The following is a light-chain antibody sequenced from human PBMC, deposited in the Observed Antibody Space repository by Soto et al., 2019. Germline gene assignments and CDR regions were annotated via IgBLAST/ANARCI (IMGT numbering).Light chain of an antibody. V-gene: IGKV3-11*01. Sequence: EIELTQSPATLPLSPGERATLSCRASQSVDNSLAWYQQKPGQIPRLLIFDASIRATGIPARFSGSGSGTEFTLTISSLEPEDLGVYYCQQRKKWPPVTFGPGTRLEI. J-gene: IGKJ5*01. CDR3: QQRKKWPPVT. CDR1: QSVDNS. CDR2: DAS.